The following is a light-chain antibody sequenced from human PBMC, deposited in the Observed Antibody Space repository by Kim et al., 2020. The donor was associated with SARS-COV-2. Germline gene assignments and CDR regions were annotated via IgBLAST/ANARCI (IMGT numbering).Light chain of an antibody. CDR2: AAS. CDR1: KGISNY. V-gene: IGKV1-27*01. J-gene: IGKJ4*01. Sequence: SEPVGDRVTITSRTSKGISNYLAWYQQKPGKVPKLLIYAASTLQSGVPSRFSGSGSGTDFTLTISSLQPEDVATYYCQKYNSAPLTFGGGTKVEIK. CDR3: QKYNSAPLT.